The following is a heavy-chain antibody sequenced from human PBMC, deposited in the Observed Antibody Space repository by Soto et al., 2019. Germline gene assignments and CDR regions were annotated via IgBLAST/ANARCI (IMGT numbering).Heavy chain of an antibody. D-gene: IGHD2-8*01. Sequence: GASVKVSCKASGGTFSSYAISWVRQAPGQGLEWMGGIIPIFGTANYAQKFQGRVTITRDTSASTAYMELSSLRSEDTAVYYCARGMVYAVLGWFDPWGQGTLVTVSS. CDR2: IIPIFGTA. CDR3: ARGMVYAVLGWFDP. V-gene: IGHV1-69*05. CDR1: GGTFSSYA. J-gene: IGHJ5*02.